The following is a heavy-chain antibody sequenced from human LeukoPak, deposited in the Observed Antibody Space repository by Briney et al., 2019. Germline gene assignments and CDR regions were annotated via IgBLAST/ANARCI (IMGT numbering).Heavy chain of an antibody. CDR3: ASSSWSVITFGGVGAFDI. CDR2: IYYSGNT. V-gene: IGHV4-39*01. Sequence: TTSETLSLTCTVSGGSGSRSSYYWGWIRQSPGKGLEWIGSIYYSGNTYYNPFLKSRVTISVDTSKNQFSLKLSSVTAADTAVYYCASSSWSVITFGGVGAFDIWGQGTMVTVSS. J-gene: IGHJ3*02. CDR1: GGSGSRSSYY. D-gene: IGHD3-16*01.